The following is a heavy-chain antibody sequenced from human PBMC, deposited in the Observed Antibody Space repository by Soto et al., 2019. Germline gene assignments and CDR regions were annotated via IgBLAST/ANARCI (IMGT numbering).Heavy chain of an antibody. D-gene: IGHD3-10*01. CDR1: GGSISSGDYY. CDR2: IYYSGST. J-gene: IGHJ6*04. Sequence: SETLSITCTVSGGSISSGDYYWSWIRQPPGKGLEWIGYIYYSGSTYYNPSLKSRFTISVDTSKNQFSLKLSSVTAADTAVYYCARDPCLLSPPGRAVGGKGPTVTVPS. CDR3: ARDPCLLSPPGRAV. V-gene: IGHV4-30-4*01.